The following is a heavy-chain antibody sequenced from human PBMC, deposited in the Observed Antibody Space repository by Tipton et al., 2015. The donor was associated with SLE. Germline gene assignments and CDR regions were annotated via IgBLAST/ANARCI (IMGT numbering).Heavy chain of an antibody. CDR3: ARDLQQLVFDY. CDR1: GFTFSSYS. Sequence: GSLRLSCAASGFTFSSYSMNWVRQAPGKGLEWVSSISSSGSTIYYADSVKGRFTISRDNAKNSLYLQMNSLRAEDTAVYYCARDLQQLVFDYWGQGTLVTVSS. J-gene: IGHJ4*02. D-gene: IGHD6-13*01. CDR2: ISSSGSTI. V-gene: IGHV3-48*04.